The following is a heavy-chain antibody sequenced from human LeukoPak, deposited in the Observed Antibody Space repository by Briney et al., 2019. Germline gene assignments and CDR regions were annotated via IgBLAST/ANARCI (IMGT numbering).Heavy chain of an antibody. J-gene: IGHJ4*02. D-gene: IGHD2-15*01. CDR2: MNPNSGNT. CDR3: ARWHCSGGSCRLDY. CDR1: GYTFTSYD. V-gene: IGHV1-8*01. Sequence: ASVKVSCKASGYTFTSYDINWVRQATGQGPEWMGWMNPNSGNTGYAQKFQGRVTMTRNTSISTAYMELSSLRSEDTAVYYCARWHCSGGSCRLDYWGQGTLVTVSS.